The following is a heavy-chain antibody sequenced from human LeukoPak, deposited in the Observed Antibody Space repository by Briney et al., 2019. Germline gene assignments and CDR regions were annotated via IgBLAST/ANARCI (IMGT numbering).Heavy chain of an antibody. J-gene: IGHJ4*02. CDR3: ARAELWSTSDFDY. CDR1: GFTFSSYW. D-gene: IGHD5-18*01. CDR2: IKQDGSEK. Sequence: GGSLRLSCAASGFTFSSYWMSWVRQAPGKWLEWVANIKQDGSEKYYVDSVKGRFTISRDNAKNSLYLQMNSLRAEDTAVYYCARAELWSTSDFDYWGQGTLVTVSS. V-gene: IGHV3-7*03.